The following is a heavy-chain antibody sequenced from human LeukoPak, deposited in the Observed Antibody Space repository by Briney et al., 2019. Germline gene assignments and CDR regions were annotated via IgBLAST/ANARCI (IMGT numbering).Heavy chain of an antibody. CDR1: GFTFSSYP. V-gene: IGHV3-30*04. CDR3: AKEGSTSWNYYFDY. CDR2: ILHDGRNK. D-gene: IGHD2-2*01. Sequence: PGGSLRLSCAATGFTFSSYPMYWVRQAPGKGLEWVAVILHDGRNKYYADSVKGRFTISRDNSKNTLYLQMNSLRVEDTAVYYCAKEGSTSWNYYFDYWGQGALVTVSS. J-gene: IGHJ4*02.